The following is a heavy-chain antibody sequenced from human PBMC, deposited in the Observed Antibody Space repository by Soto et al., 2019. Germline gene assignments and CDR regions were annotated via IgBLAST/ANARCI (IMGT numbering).Heavy chain of an antibody. CDR2: IYFSGST. V-gene: IGHV4-61*01. J-gene: IGHJ6*02. Sequence: SETLSLTCTVSGDSVTSGNYYWTWIRQPPGKGLEWIGHIYFSGSTNYSPSLKSRVTISLDTSNNQFSLKVTSVTAADTAVYYCASSSLYGMDVWGQGTTVTVSS. CDR3: ASSSLYGMDV. CDR1: GDSVTSGNYY.